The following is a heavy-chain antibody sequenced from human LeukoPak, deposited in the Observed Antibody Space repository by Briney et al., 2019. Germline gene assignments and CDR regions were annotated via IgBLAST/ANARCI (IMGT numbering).Heavy chain of an antibody. D-gene: IGHD2-21*02. CDR3: AKGGAGSDDTTSLDY. Sequence: GGSLRLSCAASGFTFDDYAMHWVRQAPGKGLEWVSLISWDGGSTYYADSVKGRFTISRDNIKNSLYLQMNSLRAEDTALYYCAKGGAGSDDTTSLDYWGQGTLVTVSS. CDR2: ISWDGGST. V-gene: IGHV3-43D*03. J-gene: IGHJ4*02. CDR1: GFTFDDYA.